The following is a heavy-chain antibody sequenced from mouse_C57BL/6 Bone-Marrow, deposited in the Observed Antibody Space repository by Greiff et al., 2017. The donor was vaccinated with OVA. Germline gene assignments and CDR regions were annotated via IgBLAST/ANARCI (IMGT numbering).Heavy chain of an antibody. Sequence: VQLQQSGAELVKPGASVKLSCTASGFNIKDYYMHWVKQRTDKGLEWIGRIDPADGETKYAPKFPGKATITAATSSNTAYLQLSSLTSEDTAVYYCASGVYFDYWGQGTTLTVSS. CDR1: GFNIKDYY. V-gene: IGHV14-2*01. J-gene: IGHJ2*01. CDR2: IDPADGET. CDR3: ASGVYFDY.